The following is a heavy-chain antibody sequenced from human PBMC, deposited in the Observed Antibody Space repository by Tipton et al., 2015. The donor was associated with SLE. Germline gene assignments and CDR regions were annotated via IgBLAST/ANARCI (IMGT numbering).Heavy chain of an antibody. CDR3: AGTPWLVRFEY. D-gene: IGHD6-19*01. J-gene: IGHJ4*02. CDR1: GGSISSYY. V-gene: IGHV4-59*08. CDR2: IYYSGST. Sequence: TLSLTCTVSGGSISSYYWSWIRQPPGKGLEWIGYIYYSGSTNYNPSLKSRVTISVDTSKNQISLKLRSVTAADTAVYYCAGTPWLVRFEYWGQGILVNVSP.